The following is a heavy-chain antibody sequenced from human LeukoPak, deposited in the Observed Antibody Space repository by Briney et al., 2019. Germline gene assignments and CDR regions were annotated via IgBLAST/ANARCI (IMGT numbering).Heavy chain of an antibody. CDR2: ISAYNGNT. D-gene: IGHD3-22*01. J-gene: IGHJ3*02. V-gene: IGHV1-18*01. CDR1: GYTFTIYG. CDR3: VRVYWDSSGYYDAFDI. Sequence: ASVTVSCTASGYTFTIYGISWVRQAPGQGLEWMGWISAYNGNTNYAQKLQGRVTMTTDTSTSTAYMELRSLRSDDTAVYYCVRVYWDSSGYYDAFDIWGQGTMVTVSS.